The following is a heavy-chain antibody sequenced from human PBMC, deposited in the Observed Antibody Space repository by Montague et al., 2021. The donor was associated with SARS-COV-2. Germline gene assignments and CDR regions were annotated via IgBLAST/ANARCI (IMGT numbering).Heavy chain of an antibody. CDR1: GISLSTSGVG. CDR2: IYWDDDE. J-gene: IGHJ5*02. CDR3: APSGFDSRSYSTPHNWFDP. D-gene: IGHD3-10*01. Sequence: PALVKPTQTLTLTCTFSGISLSTSGVGVAWIRQPPGKALEWLALIYWDDDERYSPSMRSRLTITKDTSENQVVLRMTNMDPMDTAIYCCAPSGFDSRSYSTPHNWFDPWGQGILVTVSS. V-gene: IGHV2-5*02.